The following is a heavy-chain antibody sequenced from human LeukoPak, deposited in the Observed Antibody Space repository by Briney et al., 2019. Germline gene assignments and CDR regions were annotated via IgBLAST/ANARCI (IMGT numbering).Heavy chain of an antibody. Sequence: GGSLRLSCAASGFTFSSYAMSWVRQAPGKGLEWVSAISGSGGSTYYADSVKGRFTISRDNSKNTLYLQMSSLRAEDTAVYYCAKGVRQWLTPSFDYWGQGTLVTVSS. CDR1: GFTFSSYA. D-gene: IGHD6-19*01. CDR3: AKGVRQWLTPSFDY. V-gene: IGHV3-23*01. J-gene: IGHJ4*02. CDR2: ISGSGGST.